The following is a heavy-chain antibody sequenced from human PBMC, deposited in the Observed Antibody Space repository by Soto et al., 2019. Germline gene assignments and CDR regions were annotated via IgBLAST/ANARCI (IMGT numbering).Heavy chain of an antibody. J-gene: IGHJ5*02. V-gene: IGHV3-49*03. CDR3: TRGSMVRGALNP. CDR1: GFTFVDYA. Sequence: PGGSLRLSCTASGFTFVDYAMSWFRQAPGKGLEWVGFIRSKAYGGTTEYAASAKGRFTISRDDSKSIAYLQMNSLKTEDTAVYYCTRGSMVRGALNPWGQGTLVTVSS. D-gene: IGHD3-10*01. CDR2: IRSKAYGGTT.